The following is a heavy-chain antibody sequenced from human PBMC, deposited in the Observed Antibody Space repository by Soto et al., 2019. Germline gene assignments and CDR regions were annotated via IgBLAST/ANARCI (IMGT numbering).Heavy chain of an antibody. D-gene: IGHD2-15*01. V-gene: IGHV4-39*07. Sequence: SETLSLTCTVSGGSISSSPYYWGWIRQPPGKGLEWIGNIYYSGSTNYNPSLKSRVTISVDTSKNQFSLKLSPVTAADTAVYYCARFASRVVAVGYWGQGTLVTVSS. J-gene: IGHJ4*02. CDR1: GGSISSSPYY. CDR3: ARFASRVVAVGY. CDR2: IYYSGST.